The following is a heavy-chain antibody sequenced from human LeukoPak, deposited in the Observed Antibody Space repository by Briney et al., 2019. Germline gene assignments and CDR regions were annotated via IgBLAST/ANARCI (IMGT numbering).Heavy chain of an antibody. CDR3: AREGRYSYGPFDY. D-gene: IGHD5-18*01. V-gene: IGHV4-31*03. Sequence: PSQTLSLTCTVSGGPISSGGYYWRWIRQHPGKGLEWIGYIYYSGSTYYNPSLKSRVTISVDTSKNQFSLKLSSVTAADTAVYYCAREGRYSYGPFDYWGQGTLVTVSS. J-gene: IGHJ4*02. CDR1: GGPISSGGYY. CDR2: IYYSGST.